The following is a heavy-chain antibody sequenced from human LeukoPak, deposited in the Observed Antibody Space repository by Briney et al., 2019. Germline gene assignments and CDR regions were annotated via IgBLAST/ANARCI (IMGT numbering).Heavy chain of an antibody. Sequence: GGSLRLSCAASGFTFSEYEMTWVRQAPGQGLEWVSGISPSGGITYYTDSVKGRFTISRDNSKNTVSLQMNSLRGDDTAVYYGAKDDAWRRYKGWGQGTLVTVSS. CDR3: AKDDAWRRYKG. CDR1: GFTFSEYE. CDR2: ISPSGGIT. V-gene: IGHV3-23*01. J-gene: IGHJ1*01. D-gene: IGHD3-16*02.